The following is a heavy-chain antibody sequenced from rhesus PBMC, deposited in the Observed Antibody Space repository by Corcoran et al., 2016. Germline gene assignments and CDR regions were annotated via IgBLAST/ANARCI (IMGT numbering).Heavy chain of an antibody. V-gene: IGHV4-169*02. CDR3: AREAQRSYWYFDL. CDR1: GGSISSHY. Sequence: QLRLQESGPGLVKPSETLPVTCAVPGGSISSHYWSWTRQSPGKGLEWIGGIYGSSSSTNYNPSRKSRVTLSVDTSKNQLSLKLSSVTAADTAVYYCAREAQRSYWYFDLWGPGTPITISS. CDR2: IYGSSSST. J-gene: IGHJ2*01.